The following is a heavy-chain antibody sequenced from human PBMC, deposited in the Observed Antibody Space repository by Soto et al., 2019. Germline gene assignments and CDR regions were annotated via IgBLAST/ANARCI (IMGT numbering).Heavy chain of an antibody. CDR2: FYPGDSDT. CDR3: ARLGAYDSSGYYDSDY. Sequence: GESLKISCKGSGYTFTSYWIGWVRQMPGEGLEWMGIFYPGDSDTRYSPSFQGQVTISGDKSISTAYLQWSSLKASDTAMYYCARLGAYDSSGYYDSDYWGQGTLVTVSS. CDR1: GYTFTSYW. J-gene: IGHJ4*02. V-gene: IGHV5-51*01. D-gene: IGHD3-22*01.